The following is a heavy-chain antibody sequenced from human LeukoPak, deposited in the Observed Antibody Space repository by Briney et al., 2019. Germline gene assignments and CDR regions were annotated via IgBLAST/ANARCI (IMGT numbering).Heavy chain of an antibody. CDR3: ARGARILYPGSHYYYGMDA. Sequence: ASVKVSCKASGYTFTGYYMHWARQAPGQGLEWMGWINPNSGGTNYAQKFQGWVTMTRDTSISTAYMELSRLRSDDTAVYYCARGARILYPGSHYYYGMDAWGQGTTVTVSS. CDR1: GYTFTGYY. J-gene: IGHJ6*02. CDR2: INPNSGGT. D-gene: IGHD2-8*01. V-gene: IGHV1-2*04.